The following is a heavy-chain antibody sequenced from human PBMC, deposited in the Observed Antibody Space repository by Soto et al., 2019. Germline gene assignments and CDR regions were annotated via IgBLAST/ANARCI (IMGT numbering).Heavy chain of an antibody. Sequence: QVQLQESGPRLVKPSGTLSLTCTVSGGSITNSNRWSWVRLPPAKGLEWIGDIYHAGSTKYNPSLERRVTMSVDTSNNQFALTLTSVTAADTAVYFCARGPPIVGNTTPLDSWGQGTLVTVS. CDR1: GGSITNSNR. D-gene: IGHD2-21*01. CDR2: IYHAGST. V-gene: IGHV4-4*02. CDR3: ARGPPIVGNTTPLDS. J-gene: IGHJ4*02.